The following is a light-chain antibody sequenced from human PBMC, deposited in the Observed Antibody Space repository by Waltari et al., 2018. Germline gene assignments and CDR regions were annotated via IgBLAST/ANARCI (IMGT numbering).Light chain of an antibody. J-gene: IGKJ1*01. V-gene: IGKV3-20*01. CDR2: RAS. CDR1: QSVGSSS. CDR3: QQHGTLPAT. Sequence: EIVLTQSPGPASLPPGARVTLSCRASQSVGSSSLAWYQQKPGQAPRLVIYRASRRATGIPDRFSGSGSGTDFSLTISRLEPEDFAVYYCQQHGTLPATFGQGTKVEIK.